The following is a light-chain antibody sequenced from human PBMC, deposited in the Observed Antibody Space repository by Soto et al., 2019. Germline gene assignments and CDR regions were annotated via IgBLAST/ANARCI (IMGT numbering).Light chain of an antibody. Sequence: ETVLTQSPATLSLSPGERATLSCRASQTVASTYLAWYQQKLGQAPRLLIHGASSRATGIPDRFSGSGSGTEFTLTISRLEPEDFAVYYCQQYGNSRWTFGQGTKVDIK. CDR1: QTVASTY. CDR3: QQYGNSRWT. J-gene: IGKJ1*01. CDR2: GAS. V-gene: IGKV3-20*01.